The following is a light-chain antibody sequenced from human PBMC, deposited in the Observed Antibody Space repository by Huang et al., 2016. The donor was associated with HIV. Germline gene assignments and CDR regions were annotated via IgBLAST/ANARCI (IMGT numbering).Light chain of an antibody. V-gene: IGKV3-15*01. CDR3: QHYNT. J-gene: IGKJ2*01. CDR2: GVS. CDR1: QSVTSN. Sequence: VMTQSPATLSVSPGETVILSCRSSQSVTSNLAWYQQRPGQAPRLLIYGVSARADDIPARFSGGGSGTEFSLTINNLQSEDFAVYYCQHYNTFGQGTKLEIK.